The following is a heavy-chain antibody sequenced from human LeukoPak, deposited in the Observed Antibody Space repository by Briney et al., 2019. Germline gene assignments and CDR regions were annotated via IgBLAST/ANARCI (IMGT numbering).Heavy chain of an antibody. CDR1: GFTFSDYA. J-gene: IGHJ4*02. D-gene: IGHD6-6*01. CDR3: AKGSRSNGYYIDY. CDR2: ISGSGGST. Sequence: PRGSLRLSCAASGFTFSDYAMTWVRQAPGKGLEWVSAISGSGGSTYYADSVKGRFTISRDNSKNTGYLQLNSLRAEDTAVYYCAKGSRSNGYYIDYWGQGTLVTVSS. V-gene: IGHV3-23*01.